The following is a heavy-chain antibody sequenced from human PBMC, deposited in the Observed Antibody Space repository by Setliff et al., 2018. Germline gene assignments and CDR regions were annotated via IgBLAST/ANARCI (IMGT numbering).Heavy chain of an antibody. J-gene: IGHJ6*02. CDR2: ISGDGFTI. V-gene: IGHV3-11*04. D-gene: IGHD3-10*01. CDR3: ARDGVFYAMDV. CDR1: GGSVSSASHY. Sequence: LSLTCTVSGGSVSSASHYMSWVRQAQGKGLEWLSKISGDGFTIYYADSVRGRFTISRDNAKNSLYLQMNSLRAEDTALYYCARDGVFYAMDVWGHGTTVTVSS.